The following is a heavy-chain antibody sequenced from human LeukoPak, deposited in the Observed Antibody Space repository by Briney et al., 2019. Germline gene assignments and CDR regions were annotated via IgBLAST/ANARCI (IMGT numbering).Heavy chain of an antibody. D-gene: IGHD6-6*01. J-gene: IGHJ4*02. Sequence: PSESLSLTCSVSGGSVSNYYWSWIRQPPGKGLEWIGYVYYTGSTNYNPSLKSRVTMFEDKSKNQFSLRLYSVTVADTAVYYCARHFAYSSSSYFDYWGQGSLVTSST. CDR2: VYYTGST. CDR1: GGSVSNYY. CDR3: ARHFAYSSSSYFDY. V-gene: IGHV4-59*08.